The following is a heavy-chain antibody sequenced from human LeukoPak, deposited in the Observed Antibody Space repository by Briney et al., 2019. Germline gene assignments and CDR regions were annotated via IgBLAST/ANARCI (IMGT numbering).Heavy chain of an antibody. V-gene: IGHV3-21*01. D-gene: IGHD4-17*01. CDR2: ISAGSRTI. J-gene: IGHJ3*02. CDR1: DFTFSTYT. CDR3: AKAPPGVTTGTAFDS. Sequence: GGSLRLSCAASDFTFSTYTMNWVRQAPGKGLEWVSCISAGSRTIYYADSVKGRFTISRDNAKKLLFLQMNGLRAEDTAIYYCAKAPPGVTTGTAFDSWGQGTMVTVSS.